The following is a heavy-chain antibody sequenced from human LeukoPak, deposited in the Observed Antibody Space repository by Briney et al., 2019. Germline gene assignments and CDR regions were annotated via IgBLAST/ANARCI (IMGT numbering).Heavy chain of an antibody. Sequence: PGGSLRLSCAASGFTFGSYAMSWVRQAPGKGLEWVANIKEDGSEEYYVDSVKGRFTISSDNAKNSLYLQMSSLRAEDTAVYYCARDRGHYYYGMDVWGQGTTVTVSS. J-gene: IGHJ6*02. CDR2: IKEDGSEE. D-gene: IGHD6-25*01. CDR3: ARDRGHYYYGMDV. CDR1: GFTFGSYA. V-gene: IGHV3-7*01.